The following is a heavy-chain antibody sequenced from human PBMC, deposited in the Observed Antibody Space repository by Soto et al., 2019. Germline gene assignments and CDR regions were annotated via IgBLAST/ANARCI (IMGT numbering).Heavy chain of an antibody. CDR2: INLNDGGT. D-gene: IGHD2-2*01. CDR1: EYSFGDYY. J-gene: IGHJ4*02. V-gene: IGHV1-2*02. Sequence: ASVKVSCRTSEYSFGDYYLHWVRQAPEQGLEWMGWINLNDGGTNSPRKFQGRLTMTRDNSITTVYMELSRLRSDDTVVYFCVRDAPPHQSIFDLWCPGTLVTVSS. CDR3: VRDAPPHQSIFDL.